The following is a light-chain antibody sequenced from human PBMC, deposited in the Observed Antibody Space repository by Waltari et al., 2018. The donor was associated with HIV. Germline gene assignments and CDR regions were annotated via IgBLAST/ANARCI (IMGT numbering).Light chain of an antibody. J-gene: IGLJ2*01. CDR1: RSDAGGVKS. Sequence: QSALTQPPSASGPPAQSVTISCTGTRSDAGGVKSASWYQQHTGKAPQVLIYKVSKRPSGVPDRFSGSKSGNTASLTVSGLQAEDEADYYCSSYAGSNNVVFGGGTKLTVL. V-gene: IGLV2-8*01. CDR3: SSYAGSNNVV. CDR2: KVS.